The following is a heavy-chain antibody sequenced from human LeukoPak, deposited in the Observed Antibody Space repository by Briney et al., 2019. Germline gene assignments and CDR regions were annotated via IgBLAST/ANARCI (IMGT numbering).Heavy chain of an antibody. CDR2: INPSGGST. CDR1: GYTFTSYY. V-gene: IGHV1-46*01. Sequence: ASVTVSCKASGYTFTSYYMHWVRQAPGQGLEWMGIINPSGGSTSYAQKFQGRVTMTRDTSTGTVYMELSSLRSEDTAVYYCASPEWELLYWGQGTLVTVSS. D-gene: IGHD1-26*01. CDR3: ASPEWELLY. J-gene: IGHJ4*02.